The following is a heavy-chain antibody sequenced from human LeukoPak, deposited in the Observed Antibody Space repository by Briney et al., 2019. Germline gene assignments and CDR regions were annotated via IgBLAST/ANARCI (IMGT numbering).Heavy chain of an antibody. CDR3: ASLGATSPFDY. Sequence: SETLSLTCTVPGGSISSGNYYWSWIRQPAGKGLEWIGRVYTSGTTNYNPSLKSRVTISVDTSKNQFSLKLSSVTAADTAVYYCASLGATSPFDYWGQGTLVTVSS. CDR2: VYTSGTT. J-gene: IGHJ4*02. D-gene: IGHD1-26*01. V-gene: IGHV4-61*02. CDR1: GGSISSGNYY.